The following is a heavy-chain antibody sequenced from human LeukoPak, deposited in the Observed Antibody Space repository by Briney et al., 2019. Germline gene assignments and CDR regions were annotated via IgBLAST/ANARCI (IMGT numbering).Heavy chain of an antibody. D-gene: IGHD3-10*01. Sequence: TGGSLRLSCAASGFTFSSYAMSWVRQAPGKGLEWVSAISGSGGSTYYADSVKGRFTISRDNSKNTLYLQMNSLRAEDTAVYYCAKVGITMVRGVSYFDYWGQGTLVSVS. CDR3: AKVGITMVRGVSYFDY. J-gene: IGHJ4*02. V-gene: IGHV3-23*01. CDR2: ISGSGGST. CDR1: GFTFSSYA.